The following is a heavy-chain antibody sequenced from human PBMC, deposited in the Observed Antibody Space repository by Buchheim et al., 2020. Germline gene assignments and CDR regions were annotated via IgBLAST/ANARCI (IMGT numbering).Heavy chain of an antibody. Sequence: EVQLVETGGGLIQPGGSLRLSCAASGFTVSSNYMSWVRQAPGKGLEWVSVMYSGGDTYYAASGKGRFTIPRDNSKNTMYLQMNSLRVEDTAVYYCARDRWFDSWGQGT. J-gene: IGHJ5*01. CDR3: ARDRWFDS. CDR1: GFTVSSNY. CDR2: MYSGGDT. V-gene: IGHV3-53*02.